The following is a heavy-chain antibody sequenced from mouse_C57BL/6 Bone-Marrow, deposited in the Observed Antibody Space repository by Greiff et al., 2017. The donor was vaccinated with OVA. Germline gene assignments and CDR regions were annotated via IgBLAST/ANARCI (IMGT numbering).Heavy chain of an antibody. CDR3: AGGPYRGYFDV. V-gene: IGHV5-4*01. Sequence: EVHLVESGGGLVKPGGSLKLSCAASGFTFSSYAMSWVRQTPEKRLEWVATISDGGSYTDYPDNVKGRFTISRDNAKNNLYLQMSHLKSEDTAMYYCAGGPYRGYFDVWGTGTTVTVSS. D-gene: IGHD2-12*01. CDR2: ISDGGSYT. CDR1: GFTFSSYA. J-gene: IGHJ1*03.